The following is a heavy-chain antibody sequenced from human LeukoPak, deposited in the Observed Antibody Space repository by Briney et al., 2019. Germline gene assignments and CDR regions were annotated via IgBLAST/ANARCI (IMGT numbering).Heavy chain of an antibody. J-gene: IGHJ6*03. Sequence: SETLSLTCTVSGGSISSYSWTWVRQPPGKGLEWIGYIYYSGSTNYNPSLKSRVTISVDTSKNQFSLRLSSVTAADTAVYYCARQDWVAAPVSLDYYYMDVWGKGTTVTVSS. CDR2: IYYSGST. V-gene: IGHV4-59*08. CDR1: GGSISSYS. CDR3: ARQDWVAAPVSLDYYYMDV. D-gene: IGHD6-13*01.